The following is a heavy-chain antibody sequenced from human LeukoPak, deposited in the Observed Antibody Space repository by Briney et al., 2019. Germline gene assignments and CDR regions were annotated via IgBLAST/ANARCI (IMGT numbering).Heavy chain of an antibody. CDR1: GFTFSSSW. V-gene: IGHV3-7*03. D-gene: IGHD2-21*01. CDR3: AKEIPQQAPGSVDY. J-gene: IGHJ4*02. CDR2: ISPDGSET. Sequence: GGSLRLSCAASGFTFSSSWMRWVRQAPGKGLEWVANISPDGSETNYVDSVKGRFTISRDNAKNSLYLQMNSLRAEDTAVYYCAKEIPQQAPGSVDYWGQGTLVTVSS.